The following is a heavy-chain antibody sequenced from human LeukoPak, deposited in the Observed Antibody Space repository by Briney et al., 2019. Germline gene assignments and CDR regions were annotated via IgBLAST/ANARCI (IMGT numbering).Heavy chain of an antibody. CDR2: ISGSGGST. D-gene: IGHD6-13*01. CDR3: AKDREDIAAAGPGDWFDP. J-gene: IGHJ5*02. Sequence: GGSLRLSCAASGFTFSSYAMSWVRQAPGKGLEWVSAISGSGGSTYYADSVKGRFTISRDNSKNTLYLQMNSLRAEDTAVYYCAKDREDIAAAGPGDWFDPWGQGTLVTVSS. V-gene: IGHV3-23*01. CDR1: GFTFSSYA.